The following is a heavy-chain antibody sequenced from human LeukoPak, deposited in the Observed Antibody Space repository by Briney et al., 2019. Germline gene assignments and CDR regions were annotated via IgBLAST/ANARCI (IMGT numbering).Heavy chain of an antibody. CDR2: ISGDGSNT. J-gene: IGHJ4*02. CDR1: GFTFTSYY. D-gene: IGHD5-12*01. CDR3: ARVGPSGYGWGSDY. V-gene: IGHV3-74*01. Sequence: GGSLRLSCAASGFTFTSYYMHWVRQAPGKGLAWVSRISGDGSNTIYADSVKGRFTISRDNAKNTVYLQMNSLRAEDTAVYYCARVGPSGYGWGSDYWSQGTLVTVSS.